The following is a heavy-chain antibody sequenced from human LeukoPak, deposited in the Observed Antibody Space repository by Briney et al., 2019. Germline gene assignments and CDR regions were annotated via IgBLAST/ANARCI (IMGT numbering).Heavy chain of an antibody. D-gene: IGHD3-22*01. CDR2: ISYDGTNK. J-gene: IGHJ3*02. Sequence: GSLRLSCVASGFTSRNYAMHWVRQAPGEGLEWVAAISYDGTNKYYADSVKGRFNISRDNSKNTLDVQMNSLRPEDTAVYFCARGTDNSGYYIPYAFDIWGQGTMVIVSS. CDR1: GFTSRNYA. CDR3: ARGTDNSGYYIPYAFDI. V-gene: IGHV3-30-3*01.